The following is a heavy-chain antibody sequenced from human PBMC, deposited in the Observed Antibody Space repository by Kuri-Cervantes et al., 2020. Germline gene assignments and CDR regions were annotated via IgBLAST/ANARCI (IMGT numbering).Heavy chain of an antibody. V-gene: IGHV3-7*01. CDR1: GFALSSYW. CDR2: INQDGSTI. CDR3: ARDNWNDVG. D-gene: IGHD1-20*01. J-gene: IGHJ4*02. Sequence: GGSLRLSCEASGFALSSYWMRWVRQDPGKGRDWVANINQDGSTIYYVDSAKGRFTVSRDNAKNSLYLQMNSLRPEDTAIYYCARDNWNDVGWGQGTLVTVSS.